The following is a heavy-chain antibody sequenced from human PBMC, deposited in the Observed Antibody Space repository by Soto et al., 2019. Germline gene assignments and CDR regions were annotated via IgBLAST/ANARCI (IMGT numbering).Heavy chain of an antibody. CDR1: GGSVSSGSYY. D-gene: IGHD3-22*01. J-gene: IGHJ6*02. CDR3: ARVTGYYDSSGYYGNHYYYYGMDV. CDR2: IYYSGSP. V-gene: IGHV4-61*01. Sequence: SETLSLTCTVSGGSVSSGSYYWSWIRQPPGKGLEWIGYIYYSGSPNYNPSLKSRVTISVDTSKNQFSLKLSSVTAADTAVYYCARVTGYYDSSGYYGNHYYYYGMDVWGQGTTVTVSS.